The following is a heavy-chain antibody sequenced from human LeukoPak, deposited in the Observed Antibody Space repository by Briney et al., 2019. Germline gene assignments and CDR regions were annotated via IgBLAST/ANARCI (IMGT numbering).Heavy chain of an antibody. D-gene: IGHD2-15*01. V-gene: IGHV3-23*01. CDR1: GFTFRNYV. Sequence: GGSLRLSCAASGFTFRNYVMSWVRQAPGKGLEWVSVMSNSGGNTHYADSVKGRFTISRDNSKNTLYLQMISLRAEDTAIYYCAKDKYCSGGSCYSAYDYWGQGALVTVSS. J-gene: IGHJ4*02. CDR2: MSNSGGNT. CDR3: AKDKYCSGGSCYSAYDY.